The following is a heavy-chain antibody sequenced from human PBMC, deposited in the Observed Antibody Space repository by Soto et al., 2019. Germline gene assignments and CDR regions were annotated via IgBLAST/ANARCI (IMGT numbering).Heavy chain of an antibody. CDR3: ARVTPGNNLYYFSGMDV. J-gene: IGHJ6*02. D-gene: IGHD1-1*01. CDR1: GFTFGTYA. Sequence: GGSLRLSCVASGFTFGTYAIHWVRQAPGKGLQWVALISYEGSNTYYADSVKGRFTVPRDNSKSTLYLQMNSLRPEDTGVYYCARVTPGNNLYYFSGMDVWGQGTSVTVSS. V-gene: IGHV3-30-3*01. CDR2: ISYEGSNT.